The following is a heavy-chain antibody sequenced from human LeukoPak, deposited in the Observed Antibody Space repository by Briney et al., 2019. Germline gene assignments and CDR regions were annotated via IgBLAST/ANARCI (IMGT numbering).Heavy chain of an antibody. CDR1: GYTFTSYG. J-gene: IGHJ4*02. Sequence: ASVKVSCKASGYTFTSYGISWVRQVPGQGLEWMGWISAYTGNTNYAQNLQGRVTMTTDTSTRTAYMDLRSLRSDDTAVYYCARMYSGSEAPIDYWGQGTLVTVSS. CDR3: ARMYSGSEAPIDY. CDR2: ISAYTGNT. V-gene: IGHV1-18*01. D-gene: IGHD1-26*01.